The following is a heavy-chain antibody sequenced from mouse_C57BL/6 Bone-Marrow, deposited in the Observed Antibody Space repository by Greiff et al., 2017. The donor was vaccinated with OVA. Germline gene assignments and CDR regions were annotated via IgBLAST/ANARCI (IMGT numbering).Heavy chain of an antibody. D-gene: IGHD1-1*01. CDR3: AIYLSLITTVVGPFAY. V-gene: IGHV1-74*01. CDR2: IHPSDSDT. CDR1: GYTFTSYW. Sequence: QVQLQQPGAELVKPGASVKVSCKASGYTFTSYWMHWVKQRPGQGLEWIGRIHPSDSDTNYNQKFKGKATLTVDKSSSTAYMQLSSLTSEDSAVYYGAIYLSLITTVVGPFAYWGQGTLVTVSA. J-gene: IGHJ3*01.